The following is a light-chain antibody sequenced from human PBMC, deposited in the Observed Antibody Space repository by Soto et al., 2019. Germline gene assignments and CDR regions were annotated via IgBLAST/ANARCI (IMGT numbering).Light chain of an antibody. V-gene: IGLV2-14*01. CDR1: SSDVGGYYS. CDR2: DVT. CDR3: SSYTSSSTDV. Sequence: QSALTQPASVSGSPGQSITLSCTGTSSDVGGYYSVSWYQQHPGKAPKLMIYDVTNRPSGVSNRFSGSKSGNTASLTISGLQAEEEADYYCSSYTSSSTDVFGTGTKGTVL. J-gene: IGLJ1*01.